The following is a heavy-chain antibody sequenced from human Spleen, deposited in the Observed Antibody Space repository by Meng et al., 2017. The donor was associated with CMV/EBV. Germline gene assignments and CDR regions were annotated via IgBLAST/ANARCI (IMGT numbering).Heavy chain of an antibody. CDR1: GFTFSTYA. CDR2: MSDDGNKK. D-gene: IGHD6-19*01. Sequence: GESLKISCAASGFTFSTYALYWVRQAPGKGLEWVTVMSDDGNKKYYAHSVKGRFTISRDNSKNMLYLQMNSLRVEDTAVYYCAKDAVSSGWSGGMDVWGQGTTVTVSS. J-gene: IGHJ6*02. CDR3: AKDAVSSGWSGGMDV. V-gene: IGHV3-30-3*01.